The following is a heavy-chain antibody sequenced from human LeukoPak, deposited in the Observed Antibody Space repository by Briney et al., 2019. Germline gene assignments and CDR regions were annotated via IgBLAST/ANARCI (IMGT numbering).Heavy chain of an antibody. CDR1: GGSFEHYF. Sequence: SETLSLTCTVSGGSFEHYFWGWIRQPPGRGLEWIGYVYYSGSTDYSPSLKSRLTISADTSKNQFSLKLSSVTAADTAVYYCASHRRSHGSEYWGQGTLVTVSS. J-gene: IGHJ4*02. V-gene: IGHV4-59*01. D-gene: IGHD3-10*01. CDR2: VYYSGST. CDR3: ASHRRSHGSEY.